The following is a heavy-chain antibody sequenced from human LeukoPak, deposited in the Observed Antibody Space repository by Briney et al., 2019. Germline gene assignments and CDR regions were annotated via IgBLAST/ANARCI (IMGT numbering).Heavy chain of an antibody. J-gene: IGHJ2*01. CDR2: IFYSGTT. V-gene: IGHV4-59*08. Sequence: PSETLSLTCTVSGASISNYYWSWIRQPPGKGLEWIGYIFYSGTTNYNPSLKGRVTVSLDTSKNQFSLQLRSVTAADTAVYYCARFTTVIPAFWYFDLWGRGTLVTVSS. CDR3: ARFTTVIPAFWYFDL. D-gene: IGHD4-11*01. CDR1: GASISNYY.